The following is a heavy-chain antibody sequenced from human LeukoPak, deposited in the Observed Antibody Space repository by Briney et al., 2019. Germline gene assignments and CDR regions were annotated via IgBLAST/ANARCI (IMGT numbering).Heavy chain of an antibody. Sequence: ASVKVSCKASGYTFTNSDITWVRQAPGQGLEWMRRISTSNGDTNYAAKLQGRVTMTTDTSTSTVYMELGSLTFDDTAVYFCARDPYHRLGPPLDLWGQGTLVTVSS. D-gene: IGHD1-14*01. CDR3: ARDPYHRLGPPLDL. CDR1: GYTFTNSD. V-gene: IGHV1-18*01. J-gene: IGHJ5*02. CDR2: ISTSNGDT.